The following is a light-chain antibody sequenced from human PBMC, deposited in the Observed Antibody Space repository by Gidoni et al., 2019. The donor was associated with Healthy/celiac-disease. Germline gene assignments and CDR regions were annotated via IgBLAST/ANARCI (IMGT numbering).Light chain of an antibody. CDR3: QQYNNWPL. CDR1: QSVSSY. CDR2: GAS. J-gene: IGKJ3*01. V-gene: IGKV3-15*01. Sequence: ELVMTQSPATLSVSPGESATLSCRASQSVSSYLAWYQQKPGQAPRLLIDGASTRATGIPARVSGSGSGTEFTLTISSLQSEYFAVYYCQQYNNWPLFGPGTKVDIK.